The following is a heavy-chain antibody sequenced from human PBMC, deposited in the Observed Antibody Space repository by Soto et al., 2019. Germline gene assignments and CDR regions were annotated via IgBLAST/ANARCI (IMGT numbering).Heavy chain of an antibody. Sequence: PGGSLRLSCAASGFTFSSYWMHWVRQTPGKGLMCVARINGDGSATTYADSVKGRFTISRDSAKNTVYLQMNSLRADDTAVYFCARGTEGSWVWWLTHWGQGAPVTVSS. J-gene: IGHJ4*02. V-gene: IGHV3-74*01. CDR2: INGDGSAT. CDR3: ARGTEGSWVWWLTH. D-gene: IGHD5-12*01. CDR1: GFTFSSYW.